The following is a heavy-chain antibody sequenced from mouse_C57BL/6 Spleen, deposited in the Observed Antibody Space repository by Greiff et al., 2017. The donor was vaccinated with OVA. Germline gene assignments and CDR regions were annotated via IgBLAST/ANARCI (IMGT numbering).Heavy chain of an antibody. J-gene: IGHJ3*01. CDR1: GYTFTSYW. CDR2: IDPSDSDT. V-gene: IGHV1-52*01. D-gene: IGHD2-2*01. Sequence: QVQLQQPGAELVRPGSSVKLSCKASGYTFTSYWMHWVKQRPIQGLEWIGNIDPSDSDTHYNQKFKDKATLTVDKSSSTAYMQLSSLTSEDSAVYYCARGGGYDWCAYGGQGTLVTVSA. CDR3: ARGGGYDWCAY.